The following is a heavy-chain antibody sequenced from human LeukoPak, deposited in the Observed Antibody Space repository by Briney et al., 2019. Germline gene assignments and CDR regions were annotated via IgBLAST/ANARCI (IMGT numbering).Heavy chain of an antibody. D-gene: IGHD3-10*01. CDR3: AKESSGSYYSGDY. CDR2: ISGSGGST. CDR1: GFTFSDYA. Sequence: GGSLRLSCAASGFTFSDYAMTWVRQAPGKGLEWVSTISGSGGSTYYADSVKGRFTISRDNSKNTLYLQMNSLRAEDTAVYYCAKESSGSYYSGDYWGQGTLVTVSS. V-gene: IGHV3-23*01. J-gene: IGHJ4*02.